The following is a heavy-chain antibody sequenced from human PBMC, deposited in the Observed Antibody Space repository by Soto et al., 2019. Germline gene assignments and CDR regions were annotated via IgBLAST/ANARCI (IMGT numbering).Heavy chain of an antibody. CDR2: IKQDGSEK. D-gene: IGHD2-15*01. V-gene: IGHV3-7*03. J-gene: IGHJ4*02. CDR1: GFTFSSYW. CDR3: ARDRDSEYYFDY. Sequence: GGSLRLSCAAFGFTFSSYWMSWVRQAPGKGLEWVANIKQDGSEKYYVDSVKGRFTISRDNAKNSLYLQMNSLRAEDMAVYYCARDRDSEYYFDYWGQGTLVTVSS.